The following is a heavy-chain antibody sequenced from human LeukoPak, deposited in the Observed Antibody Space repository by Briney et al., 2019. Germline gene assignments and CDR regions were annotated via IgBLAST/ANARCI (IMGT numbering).Heavy chain of an antibody. CDR2: IYYSGST. J-gene: IGHJ5*02. V-gene: IGHV4-59*01. CDR1: GGSISSYY. D-gene: IGHD1-26*01. CDR3: ASAKEIVSWFDP. Sequence: SETLSLTCTASGGSISSYYWSWIRQPPGKGLEWIGYIYYSGSTNYNPSLKSRVTISVDTSKNQFSLKLSSVTAADTAAYYCASAKEIVSWFDPWGQGTLVTVSS.